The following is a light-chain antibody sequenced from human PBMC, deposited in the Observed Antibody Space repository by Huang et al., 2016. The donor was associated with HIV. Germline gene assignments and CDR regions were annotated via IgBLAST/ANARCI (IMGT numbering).Light chain of an antibody. CDR1: QSVTRNY. V-gene: IGKV3-20*01. CDR3: QQFGSSPPYS. CDR2: GAS. J-gene: IGKJ2*03. Sequence: EIVLTQSPDTLSLSPGERATVSCRASQSVTRNYLAGYQQRPGHAPKLLSAGASTRATGIPDRFSGSGSGTDFTLTISRLAPEDFAVYYCQQFGSSPPYSFGQGTKLEIK.